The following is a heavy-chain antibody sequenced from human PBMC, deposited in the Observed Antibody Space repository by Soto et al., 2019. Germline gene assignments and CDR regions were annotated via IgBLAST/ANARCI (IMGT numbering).Heavy chain of an antibody. CDR1: GGSFSGYY. V-gene: IGHV4-34*01. D-gene: IGHD4-17*01. Sequence: SETLSLTCAVYGGSFSGYYWSWIRQPPGKGLEWIGEVNHSGSTNYNPSLKSRVTISVDTSKNQFSLKLSSVTAADTAVYYCARETYGDYVGYFDPWGQGTLVTVSS. CDR3: ARETYGDYVGYFDP. CDR2: VNHSGST. J-gene: IGHJ5*02.